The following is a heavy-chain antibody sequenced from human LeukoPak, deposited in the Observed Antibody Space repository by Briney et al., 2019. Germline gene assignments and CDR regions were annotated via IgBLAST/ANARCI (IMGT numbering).Heavy chain of an antibody. Sequence: ASVKVSCKASGYTFTGYYMHWVRQAPGQGLEWMGWINPNSGGTNYAQKFQGRVTMTRDTSISTAYMELSSLRSEDTAVYYCARDLRGAVAAAGTINDEIDYWGQGTLVTVSS. V-gene: IGHV1-2*02. CDR3: ARDLRGAVAAAGTINDEIDY. CDR1: GYTFTGYY. CDR2: INPNSGGT. J-gene: IGHJ4*02. D-gene: IGHD6-13*01.